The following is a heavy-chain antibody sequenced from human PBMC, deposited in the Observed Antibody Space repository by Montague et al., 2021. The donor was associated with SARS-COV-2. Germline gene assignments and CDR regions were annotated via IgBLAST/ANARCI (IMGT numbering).Heavy chain of an antibody. D-gene: IGHD3-3*01. CDR1: GGSISSGSYY. CDR3: ARDRVTIFGVVTGYGMDV. V-gene: IGHV4-61*02. J-gene: IGHJ6*02. Sequence: TLSLTCTVSGGSISSGSYYWSWIRQPAGKGLEWIGRIYTSGSTNYNPSLKSRVTISVDTSKNQFSLKLSSVTAADTAAYYCARDRVTIFGVVTGYGMDVWGPGTTVTVSS. CDR2: IYTSGST.